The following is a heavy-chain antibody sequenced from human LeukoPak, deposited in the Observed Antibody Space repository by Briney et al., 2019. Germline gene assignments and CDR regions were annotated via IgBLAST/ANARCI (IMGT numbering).Heavy chain of an antibody. J-gene: IGHJ4*02. Sequence: PGGSLRLSCAASGFTFSSYGMHWVRQAPGKGLEWVAFIRYDGSNKYYAGSVKGRFTISRENARNSLYLQMSSLRAGDTAVYYCARVTSDSSGFAYYFDFWGQGTLVTVSS. CDR3: ARVTSDSSGFAYYFDF. D-gene: IGHD3-22*01. V-gene: IGHV3-30*02. CDR2: IRYDGSNK. CDR1: GFTFSSYG.